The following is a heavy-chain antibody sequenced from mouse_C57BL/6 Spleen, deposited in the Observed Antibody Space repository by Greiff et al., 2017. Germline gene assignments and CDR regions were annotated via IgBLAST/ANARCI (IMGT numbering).Heavy chain of an antibody. CDR1: GYTFTSYW. J-gene: IGHJ1*03. V-gene: IGHV1-64*01. Sequence: VQLQQPGAELVKPGASVKLSCKASGYTFTSYWMHWVKQRPGQGLEWIGMIHPNSGSTNYNEKFKSKATLTVDKSSSTAYMQLSSLTSEDSAVYYCARGDYDVDWYFDGWGTGTTVTVSS. CDR2: IHPNSGST. CDR3: ARGDYDVDWYFDG. D-gene: IGHD2-4*01.